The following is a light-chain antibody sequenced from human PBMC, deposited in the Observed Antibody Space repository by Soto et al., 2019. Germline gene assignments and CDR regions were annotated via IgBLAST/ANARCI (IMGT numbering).Light chain of an antibody. CDR2: DAS. CDR3: QQYYDPFT. J-gene: IGKJ4*01. Sequence: DTQMTQSPSSLSASVGDTVTITCQAIRDIADSLYWYQQRAGQAPKLLIYDASNLQSGVPARLSGSGTEISFILTISSLEPEDFATYYCQQYYDPFTFGGGTKVEIK. CDR1: RDIADS. V-gene: IGKV1-33*01.